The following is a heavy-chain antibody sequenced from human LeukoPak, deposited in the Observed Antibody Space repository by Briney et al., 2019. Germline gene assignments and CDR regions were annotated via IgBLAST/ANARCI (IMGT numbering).Heavy chain of an antibody. CDR3: AKESVGATSY. Sequence: GGSLRLSCAASGFTFSSYGMHWVRQAPGKGLEWVAVISYDGSNKYYADSGKGRFTISRDNSKNPLYLQMNSLRAEDTAVYYCAKESVGATSYWGQGTLVTVSS. J-gene: IGHJ4*02. V-gene: IGHV3-30*18. CDR2: ISYDGSNK. CDR1: GFTFSSYG. D-gene: IGHD1-26*01.